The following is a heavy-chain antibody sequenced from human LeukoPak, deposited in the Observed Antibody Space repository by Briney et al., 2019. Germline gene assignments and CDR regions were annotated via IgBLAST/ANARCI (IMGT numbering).Heavy chain of an antibody. CDR2: IYTSGST. Sequence: PSETLSLTCTVSGGSISSGGYYWSWIRQPAGKGLEWIGRIYTSGSTNYNPSLKSRVTISVDTSKNQFSLKLSSVTAADTAVYYCARARSYTTRGLSGYFDYWGQGTLVTVSS. CDR3: ARARSYTTRGLSGYFDY. D-gene: IGHD3-16*02. J-gene: IGHJ4*02. CDR1: GGSISSGGYY. V-gene: IGHV4-61*02.